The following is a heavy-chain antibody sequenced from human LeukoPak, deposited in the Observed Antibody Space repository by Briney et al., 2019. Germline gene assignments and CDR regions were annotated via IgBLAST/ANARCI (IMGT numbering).Heavy chain of an antibody. Sequence: GGSLRLSCAASGFTFSSYWMHWVRQAPGKGLVWVSRIRNDGSSTSYADSVMGRFTISRDNAKNTLYLQMSSLRVDDTAVYYCARVPSDYNPYFDYWGQGTLVTVSS. CDR2: IRNDGSST. J-gene: IGHJ4*02. CDR3: ARVPSDYNPYFDY. V-gene: IGHV3-74*01. CDR1: GFTFSSYW. D-gene: IGHD4-11*01.